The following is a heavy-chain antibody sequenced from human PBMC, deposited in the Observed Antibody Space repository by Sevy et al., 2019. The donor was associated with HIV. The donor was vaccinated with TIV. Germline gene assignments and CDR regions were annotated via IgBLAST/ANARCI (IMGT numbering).Heavy chain of an antibody. J-gene: IGHJ4*02. CDR3: VRDGIGSAASRRFDY. V-gene: IGHV1-18*01. CDR1: DYTFTSYG. CDR2: ISVYTGNT. D-gene: IGHD6-25*01. Sequence: ALVKVSCKASDYTFTSYGISWVRQAPGQGLEWVGWISVYTGNTDYAQKFQGRVTVTKDTSTNTAYMEMRSLRSDDTAIYYCVRDGIGSAASRRFDYWGQGTLVTVSS.